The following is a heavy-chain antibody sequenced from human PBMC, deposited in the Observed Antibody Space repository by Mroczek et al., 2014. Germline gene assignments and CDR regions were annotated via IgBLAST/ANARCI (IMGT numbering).Heavy chain of an antibody. J-gene: IGHJ4*02. V-gene: IGHV4-31*03. CDR3: ARDRGLYSSSWYIDY. CDR2: IYYSGGT. CDR1: GGSISSGGYY. D-gene: IGHD6-13*01. Sequence: QVQLQESGPGLVKPSQTLSLTCTVSGGSISSGGYYWSWIRQHPGKGLEWIGYIYYSGGTYYNPSLKSRVTISVDTSKNQFSLKPSSVTAADTAVYYCARDRGLYSSSWYIDYWGQGTLVTVSS.